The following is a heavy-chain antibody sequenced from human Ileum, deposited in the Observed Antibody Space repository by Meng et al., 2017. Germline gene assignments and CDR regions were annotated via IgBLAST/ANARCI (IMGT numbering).Heavy chain of an antibody. CDR3: ATRGNPYLNC. CDR2: INVYNGIT. Sequence: QGQLVEAGAAVKKPGASVKVSCHASGYTLSSDGFARVRQAPEQGLEWMGWINVYNGITNYAQKFQGRVTMTTDTSTRTGYMELTSLTSDDTAIYYCATRGNPYLNCWGQGTLVTVSS. CDR1: GYTLSSDG. J-gene: IGHJ4*02. V-gene: IGHV1-18*01.